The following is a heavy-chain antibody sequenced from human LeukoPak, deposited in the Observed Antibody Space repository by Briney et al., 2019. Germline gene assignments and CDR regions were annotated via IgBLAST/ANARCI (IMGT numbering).Heavy chain of an antibody. CDR3: TRGRGGTIVRGYMDY. Sequence: EASVKVSCKASGYTFTGYYMHWVRQAPGQGLEWMGWINPNSGGTNYAQKFQGRVTMTRDTSMSTAYMELSSLRFEDTAVYYCTRGRGGTIVRGYMDYWGQGTLVTVSS. J-gene: IGHJ4*02. V-gene: IGHV1-2*02. CDR2: INPNSGGT. D-gene: IGHD3-10*01. CDR1: GYTFTGYY.